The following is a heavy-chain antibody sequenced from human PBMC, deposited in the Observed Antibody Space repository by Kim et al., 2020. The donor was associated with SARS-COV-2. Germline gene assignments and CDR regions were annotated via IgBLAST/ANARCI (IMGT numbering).Heavy chain of an antibody. CDR3: AISGQFGS. Sequence: GGSLRLSCTASGFIFSSYGMSWVRQAPGQGLEWVSTITNSGGTKSYADSVKGRFTISRDNSKNTLYLQMNSLRAEDTAIYYCAISGQFGSWGQGTLVTVSS. J-gene: IGHJ4*02. CDR1: GFIFSSYG. CDR2: ITNSGGTK. V-gene: IGHV3-23*01.